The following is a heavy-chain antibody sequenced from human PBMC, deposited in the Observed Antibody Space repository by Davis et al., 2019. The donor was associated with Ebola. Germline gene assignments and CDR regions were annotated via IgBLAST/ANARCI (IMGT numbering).Heavy chain of an antibody. CDR1: GGTFSSYA. V-gene: IGHV1-69*13. J-gene: IGHJ3*02. D-gene: IGHD1-26*01. CDR3: ARGRGREQLGAFDI. Sequence: SVKVSCKASGGTFSSYAISWVRQAPGQGLEWMGEIIPIFGTANYAQKFQGRVTITADESTSTAYMELNSLRAEDTAVYYCARGRGREQLGAFDIWGQGTMVTVSS. CDR2: IIPIFGTA.